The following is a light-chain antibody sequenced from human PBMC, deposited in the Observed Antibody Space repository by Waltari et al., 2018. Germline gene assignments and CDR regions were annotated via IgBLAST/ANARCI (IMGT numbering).Light chain of an antibody. CDR3: MQGTHWPYT. Sequence: DVVMTQSPLSLPVTLGQPASISCKSSQSLVHSDGNTYLMWFQQRPGQSPRRLIYKVSTRESGVPDRFSGSGSGTDFTLKISRVEAEDFGVYYCMQGTHWPYTFGQGTKLDIK. J-gene: IGKJ2*01. CDR2: KVS. V-gene: IGKV2-30*02. CDR1: QSLVHSDGNTY.